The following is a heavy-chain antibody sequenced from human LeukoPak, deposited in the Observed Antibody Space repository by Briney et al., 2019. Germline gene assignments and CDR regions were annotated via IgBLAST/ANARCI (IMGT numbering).Heavy chain of an antibody. Sequence: GGSLRLSCAASGFTVSSNYMSWVRQAPGKGLEWVSVIYSGGSTYYADSVKGRFTISRDNSKNTLYLQMNSLRAEDTAVYYRARGHWFGELSLDYWGQGTLVTVSS. CDR1: GFTVSSNY. J-gene: IGHJ4*02. V-gene: IGHV3-66*01. D-gene: IGHD3-10*01. CDR3: ARGHWFGELSLDY. CDR2: IYSGGST.